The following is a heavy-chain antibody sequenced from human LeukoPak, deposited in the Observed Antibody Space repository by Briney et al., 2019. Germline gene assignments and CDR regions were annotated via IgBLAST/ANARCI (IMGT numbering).Heavy chain of an antibody. CDR3: ATQGRSAISGI. D-gene: IGHD1-26*01. J-gene: IGHJ3*02. V-gene: IGHV3-48*03. CDR2: ISSRGGTI. Sequence: GGSLRLSCAASGLTFSSSEMNWVRQAPGKGLEWISYISSRGGTIYHADSAKGRFTVSRDNAKNSLYLQMNSLRAEDTAVYYCATQGRSAISGIWGQGTMVTVSS. CDR1: GLTFSSSE.